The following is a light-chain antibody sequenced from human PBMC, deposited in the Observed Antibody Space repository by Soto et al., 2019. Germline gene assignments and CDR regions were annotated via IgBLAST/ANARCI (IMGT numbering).Light chain of an antibody. V-gene: IGKV3-11*01. J-gene: IGKJ5*01. CDR2: DAS. CDR1: QSISSY. CDR3: QQRSNWPIT. Sequence: EIVVTQSPATLSLSPGERVTLSCRASQSISSYLAWYQQKPGQAPRLLIYDASTRATDIPARFSGSGSGTDFTLTIISLEPEDFAVYYCQQRSNWPITFGQGTRLEIK.